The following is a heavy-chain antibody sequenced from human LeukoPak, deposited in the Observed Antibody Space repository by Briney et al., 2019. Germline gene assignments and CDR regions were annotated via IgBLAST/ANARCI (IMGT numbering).Heavy chain of an antibody. V-gene: IGHV3-7*03. Sequence: GGSLRLSCAASGFTFSSYWMSWVRQAPGKGLEWVANIKQDGSEKYYVDSVKGRFTISRDNAKNSLYLQMNSLRAEDMALYYCATLGGSGSRDYWGQGTLVTVSS. CDR3: ATLGGSGSRDY. J-gene: IGHJ4*02. CDR1: GFTFSSYW. D-gene: IGHD1-26*01. CDR2: IKQDGSEK.